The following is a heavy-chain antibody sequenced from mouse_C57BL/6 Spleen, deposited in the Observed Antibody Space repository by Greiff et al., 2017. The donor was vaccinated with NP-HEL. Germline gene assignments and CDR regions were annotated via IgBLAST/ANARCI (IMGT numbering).Heavy chain of an antibody. CDR3: ARSPYGNYRYFDV. J-gene: IGHJ1*03. CDR2: INPGSGGT. D-gene: IGHD2-1*01. CDR1: GYAFTNYL. V-gene: IGHV1-54*01. Sequence: QVQLKESGAELVRPGTSVKVSCKASGYAFTNYLIEWVKQRPGQGLEWIGVINPGSGGTNYNEKFKGKATLTADKSSSTAYMQLSSLTSEDSAVYFCARSPYGNYRYFDVWGTGTTVTVSS.